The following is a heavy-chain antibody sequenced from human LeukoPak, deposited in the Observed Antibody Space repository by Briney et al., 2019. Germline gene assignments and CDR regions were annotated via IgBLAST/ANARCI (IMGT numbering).Heavy chain of an antibody. J-gene: IGHJ4*02. D-gene: IGHD3-22*01. CDR2: INPNSGGT. CDR1: GYTFTDYY. V-gene: IGHV1-2*02. CDR3: ARESYYYDSSGFDY. Sequence: ASVKVSCKASGYTFTDYYIHWVRQAPGQGLEWMGWINPNSGGTNYAQKFQGRVTMTRDTSISTAYMELSRLRSDDTAVYYCARESYYYDSSGFDYWGQGTLVTVSS.